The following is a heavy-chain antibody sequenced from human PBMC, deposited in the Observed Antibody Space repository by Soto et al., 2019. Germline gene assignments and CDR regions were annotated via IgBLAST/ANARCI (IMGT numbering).Heavy chain of an antibody. CDR2: IYYSGST. CDR1: GGSISSGGYY. V-gene: IGHV4-31*03. Sequence: SETLSLTCTVSGGSISSGGYYWSWIRQHPGKGLEWIGYIYYSGSTYYNPSLKSRVTISVDTSKNQFSLKLSSVTAADTAVYYCARHAVDCSGGSCYGDHYYYYMDVWGKGTTVTVSS. J-gene: IGHJ6*03. CDR3: ARHAVDCSGGSCYGDHYYYYMDV. D-gene: IGHD2-15*01.